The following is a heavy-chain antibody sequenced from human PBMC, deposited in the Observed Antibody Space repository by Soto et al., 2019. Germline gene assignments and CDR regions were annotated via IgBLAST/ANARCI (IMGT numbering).Heavy chain of an antibody. Sequence: LTCSISGGLISGSYWSWIRQSPGKGLEWLGYVYYTGSTNYSPSLRSRVSISVDTSKNEFSLRLSSVTAADTAVYFCARSVAVPGAHIDYWGQGTQVTVSS. D-gene: IGHD6-19*01. J-gene: IGHJ4*02. V-gene: IGHV4-59*01. CDR1: GGLISGSY. CDR2: VYYTGST. CDR3: ARSVAVPGAHIDY.